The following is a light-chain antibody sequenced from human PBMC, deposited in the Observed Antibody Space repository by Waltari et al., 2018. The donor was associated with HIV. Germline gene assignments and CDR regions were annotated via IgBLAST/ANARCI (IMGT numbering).Light chain of an antibody. CDR1: SSNVGRNA. V-gene: IGLV1-47*01. CDR2: RDN. CDR3: STWDDSLKDVL. Sequence: QSALTQPPSASGTPGQRVTISCSGSSSNVGRNAVYWYQKFPGSSPQLVIYRDNQRPPGFFDRFSGSKSGAAASLAISGLRSDDEADFYCSTWDDSLKDVLFGGGTKLTVL. J-gene: IGLJ2*01.